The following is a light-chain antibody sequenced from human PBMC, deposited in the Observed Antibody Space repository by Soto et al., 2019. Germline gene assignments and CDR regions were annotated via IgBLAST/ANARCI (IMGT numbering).Light chain of an antibody. CDR2: EVS. Sequence: QSVLTQPASVSGSPGQSITISCTGTSSDVGGYNYVSWYQQHPGKAPKLMIYEVSNRPSGVSNRFSGSKSGNTASLTISGLQAEDEADYSCGSFSGFYTCVFGEGTKVTVL. J-gene: IGLJ2*01. CDR3: GSFSGFYTCV. CDR1: SSDVGGYNY. V-gene: IGLV2-14*01.